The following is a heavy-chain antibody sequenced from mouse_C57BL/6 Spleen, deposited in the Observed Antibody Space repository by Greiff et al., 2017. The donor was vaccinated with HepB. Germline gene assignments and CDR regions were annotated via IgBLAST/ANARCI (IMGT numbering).Heavy chain of an antibody. D-gene: IGHD1-1*01. Sequence: VQLQQSGPELVKPGASVKISCKASGYAFSSSWMNWVKQRPGKGLEWIGRIYPGDGDTNYNGKFKGKATLTADKSSSTAYMQLSSLTSEDSAVYCCARGITTVPFAYWGQGTLVTVSA. CDR1: GYAFSSSW. CDR3: ARGITTVPFAY. CDR2: IYPGDGDT. V-gene: IGHV1-82*01. J-gene: IGHJ3*01.